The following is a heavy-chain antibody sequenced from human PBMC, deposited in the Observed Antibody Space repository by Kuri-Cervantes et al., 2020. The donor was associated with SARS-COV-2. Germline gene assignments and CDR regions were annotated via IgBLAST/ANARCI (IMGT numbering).Heavy chain of an antibody. CDR3: ARGGTGIAAAGTGPLNS. V-gene: IGHV3-48*01. CDR1: GFTFSSYS. D-gene: IGHD6-13*01. Sequence: LSLTCAASGFTFSSYSMNWVRQAPGKGLEWVSYISSSSSSTIYYADSVKGRFTISRDNAKNSLYLQMNSLRAEDTAVYYCARGGTGIAAAGTGPLNSWGQGTLVTVSS. J-gene: IGHJ4*02. CDR2: ISSSSSSTI.